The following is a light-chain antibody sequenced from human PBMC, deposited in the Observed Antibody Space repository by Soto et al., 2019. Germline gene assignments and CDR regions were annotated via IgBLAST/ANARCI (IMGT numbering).Light chain of an antibody. CDR1: QSVSSSY. CDR2: ETS. CDR3: QQYGSSLMYT. J-gene: IGKJ2*01. Sequence: EIVLTQSPGTLSLSPGERATLSCRASQSVSSSYLAWYQQKPGQAPRLLIYETSNRATGIPDRFSGSGSGADFTITISRLEPEDFAVYYCQQYGSSLMYTFGQGTKLEIK. V-gene: IGKV3-20*01.